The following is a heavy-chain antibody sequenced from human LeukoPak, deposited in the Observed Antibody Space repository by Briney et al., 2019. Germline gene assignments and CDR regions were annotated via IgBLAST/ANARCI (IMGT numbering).Heavy chain of an antibody. J-gene: IGHJ4*02. V-gene: IGHV4-34*01. D-gene: IGHD3-16*01. CDR3: ARRIMITFGGVNFDY. Sequence: SETLSLTCTVSGDSISSYYWSWIRQPPGKGLEWIGEINHSGSTNYNPSLKSRVTISVDTSKNQFSLKLSSVTAADTAVYYCARRIMITFGGVNFDYWGQGTLVTVSS. CDR2: INHSGST. CDR1: GDSISSYY.